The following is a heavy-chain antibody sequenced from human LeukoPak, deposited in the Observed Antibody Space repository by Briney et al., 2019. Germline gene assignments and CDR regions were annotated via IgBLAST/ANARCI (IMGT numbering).Heavy chain of an antibody. D-gene: IGHD1-14*01. CDR3: AAGTSGRPEYFQH. J-gene: IGHJ1*01. V-gene: IGHV1-58*02. CDR2: IVVGSGNR. Sequence: SVKVSCKASGFTFASSAMQWVRQARGQRLEWIGWIVVGSGNRNYAQKFQERVSITRDMSTGTAYMELSSLRSEDTAVYFCAAGTSGRPEYFQHWGQGTLVTVSS. CDR1: GFTFASSA.